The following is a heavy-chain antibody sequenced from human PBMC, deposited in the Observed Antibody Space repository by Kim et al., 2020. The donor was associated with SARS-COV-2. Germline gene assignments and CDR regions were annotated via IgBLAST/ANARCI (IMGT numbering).Heavy chain of an antibody. Sequence: FTISRDNSKNTLYLQMNSLRAEDTAVYYCARDLPNYDILTGPGPDYGMDVWGQGTTVTVSS. CDR3: ARDLPNYDILTGPGPDYGMDV. J-gene: IGHJ6*02. V-gene: IGHV3-30*07. D-gene: IGHD3-9*01.